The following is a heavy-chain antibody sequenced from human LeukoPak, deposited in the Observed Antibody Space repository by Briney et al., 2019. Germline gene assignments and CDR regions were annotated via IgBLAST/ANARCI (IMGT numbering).Heavy chain of an antibody. Sequence: GGSLRLSCEASGFTFSGSAMHWVRQASGKGLEWVGRIRSKANNYATAYAASVKGRFTISRDDSKNTAYLQMNSLKTEDTAVYYCIALGWTVADYYMDVWGKGTTVTVSS. J-gene: IGHJ6*03. D-gene: IGHD2-15*01. CDR3: IALGWTVADYYMDV. V-gene: IGHV3-73*01. CDR1: GFTFSGSA. CDR2: IRSKANNYAT.